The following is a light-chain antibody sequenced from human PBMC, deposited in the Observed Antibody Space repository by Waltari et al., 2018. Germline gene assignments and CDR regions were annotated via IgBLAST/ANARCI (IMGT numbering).Light chain of an antibody. Sequence: DIVMTQTPLSLPVTPGESASISCRSSQSLLHSNGNTYLYWYLQKSGQPPRLLIYRVSNRFSGVPDRFSGSGSGTDFTLKISRVEAEDVGVYYCMQALQTPPTFGQGTKVEIK. V-gene: IGKV2-29*02. CDR1: QSLLHSNGNTY. J-gene: IGKJ1*01. CDR2: RVS. CDR3: MQALQTPPT.